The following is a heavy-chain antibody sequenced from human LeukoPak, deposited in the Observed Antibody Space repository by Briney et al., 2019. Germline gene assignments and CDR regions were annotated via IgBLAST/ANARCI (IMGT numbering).Heavy chain of an antibody. J-gene: IGHJ5*02. V-gene: IGHV5-51*01. CDR3: ASREYYYDSSGYAP. Sequence: GESLKISCKGSGYSFTSYWIGGVRQMPWKGLDWMGTSYPGDSETRYSPSFQGQVTISADKSISTAYLQWRSLKASDTAMYYCASREYYYDSSGYAPWGQGPLVTVSS. CDR1: GYSFTSYW. D-gene: IGHD3-22*01. CDR2: SYPGDSET.